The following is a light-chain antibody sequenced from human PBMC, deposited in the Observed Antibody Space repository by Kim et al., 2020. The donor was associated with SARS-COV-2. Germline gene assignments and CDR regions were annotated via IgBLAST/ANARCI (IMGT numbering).Light chain of an antibody. J-gene: IGKJ1*01. Sequence: GDRVTITCRTSQGISNALVWYQQKPGQAPKLLLYGASRLQSGVPSRFSGSGSGTDYTLTISSLQSEDFAVYYCQQYYSTPLMFGQGTKVDIK. V-gene: IGKV1-NL1*01. CDR1: QGISNA. CDR2: GAS. CDR3: QQYYSTPLM.